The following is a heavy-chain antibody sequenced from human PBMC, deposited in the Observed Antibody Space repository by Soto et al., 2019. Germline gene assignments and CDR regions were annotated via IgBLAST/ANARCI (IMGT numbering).Heavy chain of an antibody. D-gene: IGHD3-9*01. Sequence: QVQLVESGGGVVQPGRSLRLSCAASGFTFSSYGMHWVRQAPGKGLEWVAVISYDGSNKYYADSVKGRFTISRDNSKNTLYLPMNSLRAEDTAVYYCAIPYYDILTGNSVGFDYWGQGTLVTVSS. CDR1: GFTFSSYG. J-gene: IGHJ4*02. V-gene: IGHV3-30*03. CDR2: ISYDGSNK. CDR3: AIPYYDILTGNSVGFDY.